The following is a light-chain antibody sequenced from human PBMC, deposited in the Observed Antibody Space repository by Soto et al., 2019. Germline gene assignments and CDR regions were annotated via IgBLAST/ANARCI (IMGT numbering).Light chain of an antibody. CDR2: AAS. CDR3: LQDYNYPRT. V-gene: IGKV1-6*01. Sequence: AIQMTQSPSSLSASVGDRVTITCRASQDIRNELGWYQQKPGKAPKLLIYAASSLQSGVPSRFSGIGSATDFTLTISSLQHEDFATYYCLQDYNYPRTFGQGTKVEIK. J-gene: IGKJ1*01. CDR1: QDIRNE.